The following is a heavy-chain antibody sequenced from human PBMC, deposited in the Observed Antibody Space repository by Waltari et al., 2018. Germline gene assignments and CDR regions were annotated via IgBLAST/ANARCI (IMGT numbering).Heavy chain of an antibody. CDR3: ARDQGLSSGSPFDY. CDR1: GGSISSGSYY. CDR2: IYTSGST. Sequence: QVQLQESGPGLVKPSQTLSLTCTVSGGSISSGSYYWSWIRQPAGKGLEWIGRIYTSGSTNYNPSLKSRVTISVDTSKNQFSLNLSSVTAADTGVYYCARDQGLSSGSPFDYWGQGTLVTVSS. V-gene: IGHV4-61*02. D-gene: IGHD6-19*01. J-gene: IGHJ4*02.